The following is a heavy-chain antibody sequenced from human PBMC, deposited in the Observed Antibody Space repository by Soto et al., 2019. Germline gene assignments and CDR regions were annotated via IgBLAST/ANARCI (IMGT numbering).Heavy chain of an antibody. CDR3: ARASNSYYDILTGARPNDYYYMDV. V-gene: IGHV3-53*04. D-gene: IGHD3-9*01. CDR2: IYSGGST. CDR1: GFTFSSYA. J-gene: IGHJ6*03. Sequence: GGSLRLSCAASGFTFSSYAMHWVRQAPGKGLEWVAVIYSGGSTYYADSVKGRFTISRHNSKNTLYLQMNSLRAEDTAMYYCARASNSYYDILTGARPNDYYYMDVWGKGTTVTVSS.